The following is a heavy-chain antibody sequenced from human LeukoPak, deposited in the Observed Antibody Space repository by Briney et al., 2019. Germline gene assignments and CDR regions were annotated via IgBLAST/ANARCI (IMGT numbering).Heavy chain of an antibody. CDR3: ARGINSGSYDFLQPTHGDYFDY. D-gene: IGHD1-26*01. CDR1: GGSFSGYY. J-gene: IGHJ4*02. Sequence: PSETLSLTCAVYGGSFSGYYWSWIRQPPGKGLEWIGEINHSGSTNYNPSLKSRVTISVDASKNQFSLKLSSVTAADTAVHYCARGINSGSYDFLQPTHGDYFDYWGQGTLVTVSS. CDR2: INHSGST. V-gene: IGHV4-34*01.